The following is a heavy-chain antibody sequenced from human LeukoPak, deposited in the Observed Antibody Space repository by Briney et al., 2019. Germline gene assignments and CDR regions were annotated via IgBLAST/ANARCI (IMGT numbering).Heavy chain of an antibody. CDR1: GFTFSSYG. Sequence: GGSLRLSCAASGFTFSSYGMHWVRQAPGKGLEWVAFIRYDGSNKYYADSVKGRFTISRVNSKNTLYLQMNSLRAEDTAVYYCAKSMVSLYGMDVWGQGTTVTVSS. J-gene: IGHJ6*02. CDR3: AKSMVSLYGMDV. CDR2: IRYDGSNK. D-gene: IGHD5-18*01. V-gene: IGHV3-30*02.